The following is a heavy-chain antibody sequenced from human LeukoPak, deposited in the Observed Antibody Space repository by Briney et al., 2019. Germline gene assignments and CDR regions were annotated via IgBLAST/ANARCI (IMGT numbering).Heavy chain of an antibody. Sequence: GESLRISCKVFEYSFTNYLIGWWGQMPGKGLEWREIIYPGVSETRYSPSFKGQVTISAAKSITTAYLQWSSLKASDTAMYSCARPGDSAGDTKLVDYWGQGTLVTVSA. CDR2: IYPGVSET. CDR3: ARPGDSAGDTKLVDY. D-gene: IGHD6-13*01. J-gene: IGHJ4*02. CDR1: EYSFTNYL. V-gene: IGHV5-51*01.